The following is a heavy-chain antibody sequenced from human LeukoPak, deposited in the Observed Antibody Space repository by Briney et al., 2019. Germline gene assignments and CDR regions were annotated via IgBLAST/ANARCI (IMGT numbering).Heavy chain of an antibody. CDR3: ARIRDGYNDAYDL. D-gene: IGHD5-24*01. Sequence: ASVKVSCKASGYTFTSYGISWVRQAPGQGLEWMGWISAYNGNTNYAQKLQGRVTMTTDTSTSTVYMELSSLRSEDTAIYYCARIRDGYNDAYDLWGQGTVVTVPS. CDR1: GYTFTSYG. V-gene: IGHV1-18*01. CDR2: ISAYNGNT. J-gene: IGHJ3*01.